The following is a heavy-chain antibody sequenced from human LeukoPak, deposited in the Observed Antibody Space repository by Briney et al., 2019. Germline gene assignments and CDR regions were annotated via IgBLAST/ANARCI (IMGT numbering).Heavy chain of an antibody. J-gene: IGHJ6*02. CDR3: ARLSGYSYGPADDYYGMDV. D-gene: IGHD5-18*01. CDR1: GGSFSGYY. V-gene: IGHV4-34*01. Sequence: PSETLSLTCAVYGGSFSGYYWSWIRQPPGKGLEWIGEINHSGSTNYNPSLKSRVTISVDTSKNQFSLKLSSVTAADTAVYYCARLSGYSYGPADDYYGMDVWGQGTTVTVSS. CDR2: INHSGST.